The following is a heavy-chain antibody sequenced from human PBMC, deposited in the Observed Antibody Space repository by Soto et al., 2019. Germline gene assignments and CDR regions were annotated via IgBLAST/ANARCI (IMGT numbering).Heavy chain of an antibody. CDR1: GGTFSSYA. CDR2: IIPIFGTA. V-gene: IGHV1-69*13. CDR3: ARDRAYYDSNGLFFDY. Sequence: GASVKVSCKASGGTFSSYAISWVRQAPGQGLEWMGGIIPIFGTANYAQKFQGRVTFTADESTSKNQFSLRLSSVTAADTAVYYCARDRAYYDSNGLFFDYWGKGALVTVSS. D-gene: IGHD3-22*01. J-gene: IGHJ4*02.